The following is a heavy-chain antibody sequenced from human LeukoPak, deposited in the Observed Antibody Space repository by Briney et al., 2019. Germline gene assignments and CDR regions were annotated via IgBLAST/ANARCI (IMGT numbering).Heavy chain of an antibody. D-gene: IGHD6-13*01. Sequence: SSETLSLTCAVHGGSFSGYYWSWIRQPPGKGLEWIGEINHSGSTNYNPSLKSRVTISVDTSKNQFSLKLSSVTAADTAVYYCARHGRTGYFYYWGQGTLVTVSS. CDR2: INHSGST. CDR1: GGSFSGYY. V-gene: IGHV4-34*01. J-gene: IGHJ4*02. CDR3: ARHGRTGYFYY.